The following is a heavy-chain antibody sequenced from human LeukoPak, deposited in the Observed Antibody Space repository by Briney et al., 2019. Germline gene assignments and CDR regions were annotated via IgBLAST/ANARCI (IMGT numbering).Heavy chain of an antibody. Sequence: PGGSLRLSCAASGFTFSSYSMNWVRQAPGKGREWVSSISSSSSYVYYADSVKGRFTISRDNAKNSLYLQMNSLRAEDTAVYYCARVGGSWSEGAFDIWGQGTMVTVSS. J-gene: IGHJ3*02. CDR3: ARVGGSWSEGAFDI. V-gene: IGHV3-21*01. CDR2: ISSSSSYV. D-gene: IGHD6-13*01. CDR1: GFTFSSYS.